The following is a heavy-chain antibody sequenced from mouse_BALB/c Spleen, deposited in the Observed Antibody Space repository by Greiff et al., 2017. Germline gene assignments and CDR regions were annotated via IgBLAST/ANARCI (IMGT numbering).Heavy chain of an antibody. J-gene: IGHJ2*01. CDR1: GYSFTSGYY. V-gene: IGHV3-6*02. Sequence: EVQLQQSGPGLVKPSQSLSLTCSVTGYSFTSGYYWNWIRQFPGNKLEWMGYISYDGSNNYNPSLKNRISITRDTSKNQFFLKLNSVTTEDTATYYCARDPLDYWGQGTTLTVSS. CDR3: ARDPLDY. CDR2: ISYDGSN.